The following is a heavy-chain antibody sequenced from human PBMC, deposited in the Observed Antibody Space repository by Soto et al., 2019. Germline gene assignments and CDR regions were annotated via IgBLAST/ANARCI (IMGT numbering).Heavy chain of an antibody. CDR3: AVCGGLRSPLDY. CDR2: IYYSGST. Sequence: PSETLSLTCTVSGGSMSSYYWSWIRQPPGKGLEWIGYIYYSGSTNYNPSLKSRVTISVDTSKNQFSLKLSSVTAADTAVYYCAVCGGLRSPLDYWGQGTLVTVSS. J-gene: IGHJ4*02. V-gene: IGHV4-59*01. D-gene: IGHD3-16*01. CDR1: GGSMSSYY.